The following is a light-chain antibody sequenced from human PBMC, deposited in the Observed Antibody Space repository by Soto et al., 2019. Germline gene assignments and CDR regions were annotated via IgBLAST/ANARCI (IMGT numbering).Light chain of an antibody. Sequence: EIVMTQSPATLSVSPGERATLSCRASQSVSSNLAWYQQKPGQAPRLLIYGASTRATGIPARFSGSGSGTEFTLTISSLQSEDFAVYYCQQYNNWPPVDGGTFGQGTKVEIK. J-gene: IGKJ1*01. CDR1: QSVSSN. V-gene: IGKV3-15*01. CDR3: QQYNNWPPVDGGT. CDR2: GAS.